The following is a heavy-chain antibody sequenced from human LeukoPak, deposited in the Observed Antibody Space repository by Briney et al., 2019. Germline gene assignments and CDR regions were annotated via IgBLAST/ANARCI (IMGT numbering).Heavy chain of an antibody. J-gene: IGHJ4*02. V-gene: IGHV4-31*03. CDR1: GGSISSGGYY. CDR3: ARDSVLRTDLDY. Sequence: SETLSLTCTVSGGSISSGGYYWSWIRQHPGKGLEWIGYIYYSGSTYYNPPLKSRVTISEDTSKNQFSLKLSSVTAADTAVYYCARDSVLRTDLDYWGQGTLVTVSS. D-gene: IGHD2/OR15-2a*01. CDR2: IYYSGST.